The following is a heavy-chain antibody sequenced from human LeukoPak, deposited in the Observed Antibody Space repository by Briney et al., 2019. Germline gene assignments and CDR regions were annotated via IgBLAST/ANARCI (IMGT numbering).Heavy chain of an antibody. CDR2: IYNSGST. D-gene: IGHD3-22*01. V-gene: IGHV4-39*07. CDR3: ARASYYDSSGYRTYYYYSMDG. Sequence: SETLSLTCTVSGGSISSSSYYWGWIRQPPGKGLEWIGSIYNSGSTYYNPSLKSRVTISVDTPKNQFSLKLSSVTAADTAVYYCARASYYDSSGYRTYYYYSMDGWGKGTTVTDSS. CDR1: GGSISSSSYY. J-gene: IGHJ6*03.